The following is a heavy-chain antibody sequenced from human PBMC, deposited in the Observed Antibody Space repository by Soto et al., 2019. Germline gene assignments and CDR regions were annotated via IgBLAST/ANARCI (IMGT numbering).Heavy chain of an antibody. V-gene: IGHV1-18*01. CDR1: GYTFASYA. J-gene: IGHJ4*02. CDR3: ARDPPPPDY. Sequence: QVQLVQSGAEVKKPGASVKVSCKASGYTFASYAISWMRQAQGQGLEWMGWISAYNGNTNYAQKLQGRVTMTTDMSTSTASMELRSLGSDDTAVYYCARDPPPPDYWGQGTLVTVSS. CDR2: ISAYNGNT.